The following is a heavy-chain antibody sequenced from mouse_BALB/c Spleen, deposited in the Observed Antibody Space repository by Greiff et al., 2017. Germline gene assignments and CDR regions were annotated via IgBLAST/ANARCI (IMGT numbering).Heavy chain of an antibody. CDR3: ARDRGTWAY. CDR1: GFTFSSYG. J-gene: IGHJ3*01. Sequence: EVQRVESGGGLVQPGGSLKLSCAASGFTFSSYGMSWVRQTPDKRLELVATINSNGGSTYYPDSVKGRFTISRDNAKNTLYLQMSSLKSEDTAMYYCARDRGTWAYWGQGTLVTVSA. CDR2: INSNGGST. D-gene: IGHD3-1*01. V-gene: IGHV5-6-3*01.